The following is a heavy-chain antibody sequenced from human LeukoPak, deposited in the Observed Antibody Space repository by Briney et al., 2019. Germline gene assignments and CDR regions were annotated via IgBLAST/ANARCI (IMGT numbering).Heavy chain of an antibody. CDR3: ARRAYCSGGSCYHDFDY. CDR1: GYSFTSYW. D-gene: IGHD2-15*01. Sequence: GESLKISCKGSGYSFTSYWIGWVRQMPGKGLEWMGIIYPGDSDTRYSPSFQGPVTISADKSISTAYLQWSSLKASDTAMYYCARRAYCSGGSCYHDFDYWGQGTLVIVSS. CDR2: IYPGDSDT. J-gene: IGHJ4*02. V-gene: IGHV5-51*01.